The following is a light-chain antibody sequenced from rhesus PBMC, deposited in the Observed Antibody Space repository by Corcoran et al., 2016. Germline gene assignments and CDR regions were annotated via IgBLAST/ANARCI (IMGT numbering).Light chain of an antibody. CDR3: QHYYDNPYS. Sequence: DIQMTQSPSALSASVGDRVTISCRASHNIYNNLAWYQQKPGKAPKLLISTASSLQTGIPSRFSGSGSGTDFTLTISSLQPEDSAAYYCQHYYDNPYSFGQGTKVEIK. CDR2: TAS. CDR1: HNIYNN. V-gene: IGKV1S8*01. J-gene: IGKJ2*01.